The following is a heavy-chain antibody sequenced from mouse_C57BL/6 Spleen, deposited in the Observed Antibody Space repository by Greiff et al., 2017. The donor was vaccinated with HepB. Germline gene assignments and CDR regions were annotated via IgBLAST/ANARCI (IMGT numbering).Heavy chain of an antibody. V-gene: IGHV1-26*01. D-gene: IGHD1-1*01. J-gene: IGHJ4*01. CDR2: INPNNGGT. CDR1: GYTFTDYY. CDR3: ARNFPYYYGSSYDYYAMDY. Sequence: EVQLQQSGPELVKPGASVKISCKASGYTFTDYYMNWVKQSHGKSLEWIGDINPNNGGTSYNQKFKGKATLTVDKSSSTAYIELRSLTSEDSAVYYCARNFPYYYGSSYDYYAMDYRGQGTSVTVSS.